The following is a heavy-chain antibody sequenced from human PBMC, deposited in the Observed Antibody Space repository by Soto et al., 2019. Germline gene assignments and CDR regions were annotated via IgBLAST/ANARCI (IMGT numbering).Heavy chain of an antibody. Sequence: VQLLESGGGLVQPGGSLRLSCAASGFTFSSFAMSWVRQAPGKGLEWVSAIGSRGDSTYYADSVKGRLTISRDDSMTTLYLKMTSLRAEETVVYYCAKDLIYGYNSGRPFDSWGQGTLVTVSS. V-gene: IGHV3-23*01. CDR2: IGSRGDST. CDR3: AKDLIYGYNSGRPFDS. J-gene: IGHJ4*02. CDR1: GFTFSSFA. D-gene: IGHD6-19*01.